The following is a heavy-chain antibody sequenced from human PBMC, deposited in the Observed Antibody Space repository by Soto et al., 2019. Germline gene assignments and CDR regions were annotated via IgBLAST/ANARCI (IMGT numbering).Heavy chain of an antibody. CDR2: IYYSGST. D-gene: IGHD6-13*01. CDR1: GSSISSGGYY. CDR3: AREGSSSWYSDNWFDP. V-gene: IGHV4-61*08. J-gene: IGHJ5*02. Sequence: SETLSLTCTVSGSSISSGGYYWSWIRQHPGKGLEWIGYIYYSGSTNYNPSLKSRVTISVDTSKNQFSLKLSSVTAADTAVYYCAREGSSSWYSDNWFDPWGQGTLVTVSS.